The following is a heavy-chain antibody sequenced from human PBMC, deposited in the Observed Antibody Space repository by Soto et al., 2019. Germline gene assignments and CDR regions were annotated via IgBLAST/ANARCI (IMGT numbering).Heavy chain of an antibody. V-gene: IGHV3-23*01. Sequence: GGSLRLSCAASGFTFGSYAMSWVRQAPGKGLEWVSAMSGSGDSTYYADSVKGRFTISRDNSKNTLYLHMNSLRAGDTAVYYCAKIIEATGANYWGQGTLVTVSS. D-gene: IGHD6-13*01. CDR2: MSGSGDST. CDR3: AKIIEATGANY. J-gene: IGHJ4*02. CDR1: GFTFGSYA.